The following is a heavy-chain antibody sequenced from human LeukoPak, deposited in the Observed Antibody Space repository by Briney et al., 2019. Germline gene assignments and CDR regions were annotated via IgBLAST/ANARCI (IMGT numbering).Heavy chain of an antibody. Sequence: GASVKVSCKVSGGTFSSYAISWVRQAPGQGLEWMGRIIPIFGTANYAQKFQGRVTITTDESTSTAYMELSSLRSEDTAVYYCASSIVVVAARTDAFDIWGQGTMVTVSS. CDR1: GGTFSSYA. D-gene: IGHD2-15*01. CDR2: IIPIFGTA. V-gene: IGHV1-69*05. CDR3: ASSIVVVAARTDAFDI. J-gene: IGHJ3*02.